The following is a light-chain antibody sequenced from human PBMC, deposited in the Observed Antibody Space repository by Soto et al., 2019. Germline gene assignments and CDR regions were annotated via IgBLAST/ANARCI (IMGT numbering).Light chain of an antibody. Sequence: EIVMTQSPLSLPVTPGEPASISCRSSQSLLHSNGYNYLDWYLQKPGQSPQLLIYLGSNRASGVTDRFSGSGSGTDFTLKISRVEAEDVGVYYCVQALQTPPTFGQGTKVEIQ. CDR3: VQALQTPPT. CDR1: QSLLHSNGYNY. CDR2: LGS. J-gene: IGKJ1*01. V-gene: IGKV2-28*01.